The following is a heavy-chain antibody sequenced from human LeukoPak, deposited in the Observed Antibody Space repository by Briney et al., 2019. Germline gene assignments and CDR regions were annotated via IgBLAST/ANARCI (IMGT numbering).Heavy chain of an antibody. CDR3: ARVVAGNYYGMDV. V-gene: IGHV3-11*01. D-gene: IGHD6-19*01. CDR1: GFTFSDYY. CDR2: ISGSGRTT. J-gene: IGHJ6*02. Sequence: PGGSLRLSCAASGFTFSDYYMSWVRQAPGKGLEWVSYISGSGRTTADSVKGRFTISRDNAKNSLHPQMNSLRAEDTAVYYCARVVAGNYYGMDVWGQGTTVTVSS.